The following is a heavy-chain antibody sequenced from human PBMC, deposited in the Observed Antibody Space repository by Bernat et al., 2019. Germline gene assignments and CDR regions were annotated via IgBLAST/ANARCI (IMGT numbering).Heavy chain of an antibody. CDR1: GFIFSDPY. CDR3: TRNHRGWFDP. Sequence: EVQLVESGGGLVQPGGSLRLSCAASGFIFSDPYMDWVRQAPGKGLEWVARIKNKGYSYTTEYAASVKGRFTISRDDSKHSLYLQMNTLQTEDTALYYCTRNHRGWFDPWGQGTLVTVSS. CDR2: IKNKGYSYTT. D-gene: IGHD1-14*01. J-gene: IGHJ5*02. V-gene: IGHV3-72*01.